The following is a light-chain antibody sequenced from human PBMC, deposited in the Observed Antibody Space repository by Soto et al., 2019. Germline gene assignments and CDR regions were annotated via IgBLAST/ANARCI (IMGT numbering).Light chain of an antibody. J-gene: IGLJ2*01. Sequence: QSALTQPASVSGSPGQSITISCTGTSSDIGGYNYVSWYQHHPGKAPKLMIYEVSNRPSGVSNRFSCSKSGNTASLTISGLQAEDEADYHCSSYTSRTTFVIFGGGTKLTVL. CDR3: SSYTSRTTFVI. CDR2: EVS. V-gene: IGLV2-14*01. CDR1: SSDIGGYNY.